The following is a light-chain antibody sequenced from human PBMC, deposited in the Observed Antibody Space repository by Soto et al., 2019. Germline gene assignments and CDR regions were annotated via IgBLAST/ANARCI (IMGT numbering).Light chain of an antibody. V-gene: IGKV4-1*01. CDR2: WAS. Sequence: DIVMTQSPDSLAVSLGERATINCKPSQSVLYSSNNKNYLAWYQQKPGLPPKLLISWASTRESGVPDRFSGSGSATDFTLTISSLQAEDGAVYYCQQYDSTPLTFGGGTKVEIK. CDR3: QQYDSTPLT. J-gene: IGKJ4*01. CDR1: QSVLYSSNNKNY.